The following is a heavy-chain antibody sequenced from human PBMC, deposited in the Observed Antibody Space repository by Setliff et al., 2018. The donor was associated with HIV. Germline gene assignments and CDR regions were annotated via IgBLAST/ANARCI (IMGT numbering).Heavy chain of an antibody. V-gene: IGHV4-4*02. Sequence: SETLSLTCAVSGGSISSSNWWSWVRQPPGKGLEWIGEIYHSGRAMTYADSVKGRFTMSRDNAKKTLYLQMNSLRAEDTAVYYCARDLWISSSWTRFVFDIWDQGTMVTVSS. D-gene: IGHD6-13*01. CDR2: IYHSGRA. CDR3: ARDLWISSSWTRFVFDI. CDR1: GGSISSSNW. J-gene: IGHJ3*02.